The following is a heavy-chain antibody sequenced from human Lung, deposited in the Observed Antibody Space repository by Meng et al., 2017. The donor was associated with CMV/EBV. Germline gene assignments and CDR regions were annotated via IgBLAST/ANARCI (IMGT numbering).Heavy chain of an antibody. CDR3: ARDLHGDLNY. J-gene: IGHJ4*02. CDR1: GFTFSSYW. D-gene: IGHD4-17*01. CDR2: IKYDGSEK. Sequence: GEXXKISCAASGFTFSSYWMAWVRQAPGKGLEWVANIKYDGSEKYYVDSVKGRFSISRDNGKNSLYLQMNSLRVEDTALYYCARDLHGDLNYWGPGKLVNGAS. V-gene: IGHV3-7*01.